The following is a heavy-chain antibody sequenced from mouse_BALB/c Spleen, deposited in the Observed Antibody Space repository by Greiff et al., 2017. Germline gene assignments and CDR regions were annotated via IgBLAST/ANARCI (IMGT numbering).Heavy chain of an antibody. J-gene: IGHJ3*01. CDR2: IDPENGNT. CDR1: GFNIKDYF. CDR3: ARPHYYGSSPWFAY. V-gene: IGHV14-1*02. Sequence: VQLKESGAELVRPGALVKLSCKASGFNIKDYFMHWVKQRPEQGLEWIGWIDPENGNTIYDPKFQGKASITADTSSNTAYLQLSSLTSEDTAVYYCARPHYYGSSPWFAYWGQGTLVTVSA. D-gene: IGHD1-1*01.